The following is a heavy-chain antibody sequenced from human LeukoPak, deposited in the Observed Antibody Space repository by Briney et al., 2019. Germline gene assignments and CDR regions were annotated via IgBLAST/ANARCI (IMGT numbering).Heavy chain of an antibody. CDR2: MNPNSGNA. Sequence: GASVKVSCKASGYTFTSYDINWVRQATGQGLEWMGWMNPNSGNAGYSQKFQDRVTMTRDTSTSTAYMELSSLRSEDTAVYYCARGRMVRGVIIQTSYYYYMDVWGKGTTVTISS. CDR1: GYTFTSYD. V-gene: IGHV1-8*01. CDR3: ARGRMVRGVIIQTSYYYYMDV. J-gene: IGHJ6*03. D-gene: IGHD3-10*01.